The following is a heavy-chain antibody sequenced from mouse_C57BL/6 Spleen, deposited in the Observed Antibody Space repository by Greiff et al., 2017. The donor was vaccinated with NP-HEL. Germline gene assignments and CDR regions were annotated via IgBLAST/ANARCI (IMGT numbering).Heavy chain of an antibody. CDR2: INPSTGGT. D-gene: IGHD2-3*01. J-gene: IGHJ3*01. V-gene: IGHV1-42*01. CDR3: ARNRGYYWFAY. CDR1: GYSFTGYY. Sequence: EVMLVESGPELVKPGASVKISCKASGYSFTGYYMNWVKQSPEKSLEWIGEINPSTGGTTYNQKFKAKATLTVDKSSSTAYMQLKSLTSEDSAVYYCARNRGYYWFAYWGQGTLVTVSA.